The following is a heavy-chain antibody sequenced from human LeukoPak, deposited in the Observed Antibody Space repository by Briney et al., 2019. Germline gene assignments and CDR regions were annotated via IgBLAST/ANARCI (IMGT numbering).Heavy chain of an antibody. V-gene: IGHV3-21*01. D-gene: IGHD3-3*01. CDR3: ARGGRYYDFWSGYTGDFDY. J-gene: IGHJ4*02. CDR2: ISTSNNT. Sequence: GGSLRLSCAASGFTFSRYTMNWVRQAPGKGLEWVSSISTSNNTYYADSVQGRFTISRDNAKNSLYLQMNSLRAEDTAVYHCARGGRYYDFWSGYTGDFDYWGQGTLVTVSS. CDR1: GFTFSRYT.